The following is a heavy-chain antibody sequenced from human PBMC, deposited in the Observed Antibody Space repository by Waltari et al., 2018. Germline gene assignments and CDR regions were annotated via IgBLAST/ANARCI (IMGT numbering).Heavy chain of an antibody. CDR2: IKSKINGGTT. Sequence: EVQLVESGGGLVEPGGSLRLSCAGSGFTFSTAWMHWGRQAPGKGLEWVGRIKSKINGGTTEYGAPVKGRFTISRDDSKNTVYLQMNSLKTEDTGVYYCGDFTAFDYWGQGSLVTVSS. CDR1: GFTFSTAW. CDR3: GDFTAFDY. V-gene: IGHV3-15*01. J-gene: IGHJ4*02. D-gene: IGHD2-8*02.